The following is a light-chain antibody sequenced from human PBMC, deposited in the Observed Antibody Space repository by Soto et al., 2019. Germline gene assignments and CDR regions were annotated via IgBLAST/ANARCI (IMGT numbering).Light chain of an antibody. CDR2: LNSDGSH. J-gene: IGLJ7*01. CDR1: SGHSSYA. Sequence: QPVLTQSPSASASLGASVKLTCTLSSGHSSYAIAWHQQQPEKGPRYLMKLNSDGSHSKGDGIPDRFSGSSSGAERYVTISGLQSEDEADYYCQTWGTGPAVFGGGTQLT. V-gene: IGLV4-69*01. CDR3: QTWGTGPAV.